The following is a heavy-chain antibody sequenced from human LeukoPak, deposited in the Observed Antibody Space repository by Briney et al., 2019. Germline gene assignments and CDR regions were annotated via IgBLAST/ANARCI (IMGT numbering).Heavy chain of an antibody. J-gene: IGHJ4*02. V-gene: IGHV3-9*01. Sequence: TGGSPRLSCAASGFTFDDYAMHWVRQGPGKGLEWVSGISWNSGSIGYADSVKGRLTISRDNAKNSLYLQMNSLRAGDTAVYYCARDQQPLDYWGQGTLVTVSS. CDR3: ARDQQPLDY. CDR1: GFTFDDYA. D-gene: IGHD6-13*01. CDR2: ISWNSGSI.